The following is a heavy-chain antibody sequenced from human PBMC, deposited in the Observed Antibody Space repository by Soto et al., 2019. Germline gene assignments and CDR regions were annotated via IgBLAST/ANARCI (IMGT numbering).Heavy chain of an antibody. CDR3: ARDSNSDYYDSSGYLDYYYGMDV. V-gene: IGHV3-48*02. CDR2: ISSSSSTI. J-gene: IGHJ6*02. CDR1: GFTFSSYS. D-gene: IGHD3-22*01. Sequence: EVQLVESGGGLVQPGGSLRLSCAASGFTFSSYSMNWVRQAPGKGLEWVSYISSSSSTIYYADSVKGRFTISRDNDKNSMYLQMNSLRDEDTAVYYCARDSNSDYYDSSGYLDYYYGMDVWGQGTTVTVSS.